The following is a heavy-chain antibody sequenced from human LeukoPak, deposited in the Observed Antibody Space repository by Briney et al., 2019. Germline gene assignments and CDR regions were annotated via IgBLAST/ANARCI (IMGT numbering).Heavy chain of an antibody. D-gene: IGHD6-6*01. CDR3: ARDSRGRPAFDI. Sequence: GGSLRLSCAASGFTFSSYSMNWVRQAPGKGLEWVSYISSSSTIYYADSVKGRFTISRDNAKNSLYLQMNSLRDEDTAVYYCARDSRGRPAFDIWGQGTMVTVSS. CDR1: GFTFSSYS. J-gene: IGHJ3*02. CDR2: ISSSSTI. V-gene: IGHV3-48*02.